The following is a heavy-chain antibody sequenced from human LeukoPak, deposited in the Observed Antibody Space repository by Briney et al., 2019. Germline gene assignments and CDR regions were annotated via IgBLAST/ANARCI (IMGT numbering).Heavy chain of an antibody. CDR3: ARDGFGPMATIGNYFDY. V-gene: IGHV3-21*01. CDR1: GFSFSTST. D-gene: IGHD5-24*01. CDR2: ISGGSDDI. Sequence: NPGGSLRLSCAASGFSFSTSTMNWIRQAPGKGLEWVSSISGGSDDIHYADSVKGRFTISRDNAKNSLHLQMNSLRAEDTAVYYCARDGFGPMATIGNYFDYWGQGTLVTVSS. J-gene: IGHJ4*02.